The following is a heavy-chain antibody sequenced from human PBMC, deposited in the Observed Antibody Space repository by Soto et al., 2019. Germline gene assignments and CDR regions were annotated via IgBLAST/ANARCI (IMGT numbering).Heavy chain of an antibody. J-gene: IGHJ6*02. CDR3: ARDLWWELPLGYYYYGMDV. CDR2: ISSSSSYI. CDR1: GFTFSSYS. V-gene: IGHV3-21*01. Sequence: RRLSCAASGFTFSSYSMDWVRQAPGKGLEWVSSISSSSSYIYYADSVKGRFTISRDNAKNSLYLQMNSLRAEDTAVYYCARDLWWELPLGYYYYGMDVWGQGTTVTVSS. D-gene: IGHD1-26*01.